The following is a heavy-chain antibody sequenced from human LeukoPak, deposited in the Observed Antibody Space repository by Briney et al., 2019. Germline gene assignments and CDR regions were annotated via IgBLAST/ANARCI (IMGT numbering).Heavy chain of an antibody. CDR1: GGSFSGYY. CDR3: ARRKGYGYGFPNYFDY. D-gene: IGHD5-18*01. CDR2: INHSGST. J-gene: IGHJ4*02. Sequence: SETLSLTCAVYGGSFSGYYWSWIRQPPGKGLEWIGEINHSGSTNYNPSLKSRVTISVDTSKNQFSLKLSSVTAADTAVYYCARRKGYGYGFPNYFDYWGQGTLVTVSS. V-gene: IGHV4-34*01.